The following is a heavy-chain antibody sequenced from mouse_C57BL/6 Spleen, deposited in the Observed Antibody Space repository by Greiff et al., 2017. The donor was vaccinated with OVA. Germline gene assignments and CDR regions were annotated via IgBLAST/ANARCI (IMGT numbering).Heavy chain of an antibody. V-gene: IGHV1-82*01. D-gene: IGHD2-10*02. CDR3: ARKGRYGNVDY. CDR1: GYAFSSSW. J-gene: IGHJ2*01. Sequence: VQRVESGPELVKPGASVKISCKASGYAFSSSWMNWVKQRPGKGLEWIGRIYPGDGDTNYNGKFKGKATLTADKSSSTAYMQLSSLTSEDSAVYFCARKGRYGNVDYWGQGTTLTVSS. CDR2: IYPGDGDT.